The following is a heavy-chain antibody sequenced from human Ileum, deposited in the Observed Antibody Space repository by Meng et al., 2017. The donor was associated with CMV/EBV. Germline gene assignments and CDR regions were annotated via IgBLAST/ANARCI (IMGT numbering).Heavy chain of an antibody. D-gene: IGHD3-10*01. CDR1: GGSFSGYY. Sequence: SDTLSLTSAVYGGSFSGYYWSWIRQPPGKGLESIGEINHSGSINYNPDLKSRVTISVDTSKNQFALKLSSVTAEDTAVYYCARVISITMLRGDQRGGFDIWGQGTMVTVSS. CDR2: INHSGSI. CDR3: ARVISITMLRGDQRGGFDI. V-gene: IGHV4-34*01. J-gene: IGHJ3*02.